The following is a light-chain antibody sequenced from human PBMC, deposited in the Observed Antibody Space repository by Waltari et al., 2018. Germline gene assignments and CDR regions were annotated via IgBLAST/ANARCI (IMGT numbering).Light chain of an antibody. CDR3: QSYDNTSGSI. Sequence: QSGLTQPPSVSGAPGQRVTISCTGSSSNIGAGYDVHWYPLFPGTAPKLLIYCNGNRPSGVPDRFPCSKSGTSASLAITGLQAEDEAYYYCQSYDNTSGSIFGGGTKLTVL. CDR1: SSNIGAGYD. J-gene: IGLJ2*01. CDR2: CNG. V-gene: IGLV1-40*01.